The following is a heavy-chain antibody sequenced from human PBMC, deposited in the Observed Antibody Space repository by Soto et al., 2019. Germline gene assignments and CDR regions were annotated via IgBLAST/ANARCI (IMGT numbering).Heavy chain of an antibody. Sequence: QVPLVQSGAEVKKPGASVKVSCKASGYTFTSYGISWVRQAPGQGLEWMGWISAYNGNTNYAQKLQGRVTMTTDTSTSTAYMELRSLRSDDTAVYYCARGRPRVGVVIIPVGWFDPWGQGTLVTVSS. J-gene: IGHJ5*02. V-gene: IGHV1-18*01. CDR3: ARGRPRVGVVIIPVGWFDP. CDR1: GYTFTSYG. D-gene: IGHD3-3*01. CDR2: ISAYNGNT.